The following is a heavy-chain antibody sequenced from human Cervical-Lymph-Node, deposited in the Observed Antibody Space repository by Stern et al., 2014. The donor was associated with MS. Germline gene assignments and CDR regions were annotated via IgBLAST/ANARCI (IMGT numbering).Heavy chain of an antibody. Sequence: VQLVESGAEVTRPGASVKVSCKASGDTFTSHYMHWVRQAPGPGLEWVGIINPSGDGTTYAQKFQGRLTMTRDTSTSTVYMELSSLTSEDTAVYYCTRPLAGTTLLFDSWGQGTLVTVSS. CDR1: GDTFTSHY. D-gene: IGHD1-1*01. CDR3: TRPLAGTTLLFDS. J-gene: IGHJ4*02. CDR2: INPSGDGT. V-gene: IGHV1-46*03.